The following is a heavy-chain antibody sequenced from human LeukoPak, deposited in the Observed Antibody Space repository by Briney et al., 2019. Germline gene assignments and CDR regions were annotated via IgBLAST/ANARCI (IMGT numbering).Heavy chain of an antibody. J-gene: IGHJ4*02. CDR2: IYYSGST. D-gene: IGHD1-1*01. CDR3: ARDGGYTHFDY. Sequence: SETLSLTCTVSGGSISSYYWSWIRQPPGKGLEWIGYIYYSGSTNYNPSLKSRVTISVETSKNQFSLKLSSVTAADTAMYYCARDGGYTHFDYRGQGTLVTVSS. V-gene: IGHV4-59*01. CDR1: GGSISSYY.